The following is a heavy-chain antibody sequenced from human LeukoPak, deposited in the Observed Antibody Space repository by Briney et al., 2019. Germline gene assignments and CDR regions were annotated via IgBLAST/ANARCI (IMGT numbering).Heavy chain of an antibody. CDR1: GGSISSGGYY. V-gene: IGHV4-31*03. Sequence: PSQTLSLTCTVSGGSISSGGYYWSWIRQHPGKGLEWIGYIYYSGSTYYNPSLKSRVTISVDTSKNQFSLKLSSVTAADTAVYYCARSYRYSSSWYRGKYYFDYWGQGTLVTVSS. D-gene: IGHD6-13*01. CDR2: IYYSGST. J-gene: IGHJ4*02. CDR3: ARSYRYSSSWYRGKYYFDY.